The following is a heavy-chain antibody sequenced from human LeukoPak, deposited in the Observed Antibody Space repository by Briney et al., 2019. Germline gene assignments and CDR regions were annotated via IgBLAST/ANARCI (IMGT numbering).Heavy chain of an antibody. Sequence: KPSETLSLTCTVSGGSISSGGYYWSWIRRHPGKGLEWIGYIYYSGSTYYNPSLKSRVTISVDTSKNQFSLKLSSVTAADTAVYYCARALGYCSSTSCYEFDYWGQGTLVTVSS. J-gene: IGHJ4*02. CDR1: GGSISSGGYY. CDR2: IYYSGST. D-gene: IGHD2-2*01. CDR3: ARALGYCSSTSCYEFDY. V-gene: IGHV4-31*03.